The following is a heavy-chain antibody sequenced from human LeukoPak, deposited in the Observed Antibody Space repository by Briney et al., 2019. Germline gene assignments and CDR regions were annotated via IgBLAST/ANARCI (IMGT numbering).Heavy chain of an antibody. CDR2: IYHSGST. V-gene: IGHV4-38-2*01. Sequence: SETLSLTCAVSGYSISSGYYWGWIRQPPGKGLEWIGSIYHSGSTYYNPSLKSRITISIDTSKNQFSLKLSSATAADTAVYYCARGEYSSGWYFDYWGQGTLVTVSS. D-gene: IGHD6-19*01. CDR1: GYSISSGYY. CDR3: ARGEYSSGWYFDY. J-gene: IGHJ4*02.